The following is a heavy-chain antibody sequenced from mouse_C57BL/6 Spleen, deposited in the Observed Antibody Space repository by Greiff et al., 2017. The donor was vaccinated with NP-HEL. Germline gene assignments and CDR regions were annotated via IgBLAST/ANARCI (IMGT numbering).Heavy chain of an antibody. CDR3: ARGNWGDY. V-gene: IGHV1-69*01. CDR2: IDPSDSAT. Sequence: QVQLQQPGAELVMPGASVKLSCKASGYTFTSYWMHWVKQRPGQGLEWIGEIDPSDSATNYNQKFKAKSTLIVDKSSSTAYMQLNSLTSDDSAVYYCARGNWGDYWGQGTTLTVSS. D-gene: IGHD4-1*01. CDR1: GYTFTSYW. J-gene: IGHJ2*01.